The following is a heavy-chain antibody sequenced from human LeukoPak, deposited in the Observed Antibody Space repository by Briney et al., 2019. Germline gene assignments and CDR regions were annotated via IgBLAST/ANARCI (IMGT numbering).Heavy chain of an antibody. J-gene: IGHJ5*02. Sequence: PGGSLRLSCAASGFTVSSNYMSWVRQAPGKGLEWVSVIYSGGSTYYADSVKGRFTISRDNSKNTLYLQMNSLRAEDTAVYYCARVVVVPAAIHGNWFDPWGQGTLVTVSS. V-gene: IGHV3-53*01. CDR2: IYSGGST. CDR3: ARVVVVPAAIHGNWFDP. CDR1: GFTVSSNY. D-gene: IGHD2-2*02.